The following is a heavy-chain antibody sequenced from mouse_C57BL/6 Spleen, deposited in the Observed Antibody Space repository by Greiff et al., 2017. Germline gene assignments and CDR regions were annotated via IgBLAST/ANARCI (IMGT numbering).Heavy chain of an antibody. CDR1: GFTFSSYA. CDR3: ARDTVTTKDYWYFDV. J-gene: IGHJ1*03. D-gene: IGHD2-2*01. CDR2: ISDGGSYT. Sequence: EVQVVESGGGLVKPGGSLKLSCAASGFTFSSYAMSWVRQTPEKSLEWVATISDGGSYTYYPDNVKGRFTISRDNAKNNLYLQMSHLKSEDTAMYYCARDTVTTKDYWYFDVWGTGTTVTVSS. V-gene: IGHV5-4*01.